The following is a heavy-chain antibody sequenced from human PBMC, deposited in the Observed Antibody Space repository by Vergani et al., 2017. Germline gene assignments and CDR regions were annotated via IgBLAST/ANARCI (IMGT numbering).Heavy chain of an antibody. CDR1: GGTFSSYA. CDR2: IIPIFGTA. V-gene: IGHV1-69*15. Sequence: QVQLVQSGAEVKKPGSSVKVSCKASGGTFSSYAISWVRQAPGQGLEWMGRIIPIFGTANYAQKFQGRVTITADESTSTAYMELGSLRSEDTAVYYCARAARRQSYDFWSGYYTDAFDIWGQGTMVTVSS. J-gene: IGHJ3*02. D-gene: IGHD3-3*01. CDR3: ARAARRQSYDFWSGYYTDAFDI.